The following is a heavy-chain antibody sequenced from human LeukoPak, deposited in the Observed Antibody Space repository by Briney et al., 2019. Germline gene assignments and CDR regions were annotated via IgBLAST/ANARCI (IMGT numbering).Heavy chain of an antibody. CDR3: AKMSSSSSSDDY. CDR1: GFTFSSYS. D-gene: IGHD6-6*01. CDR2: IKGDGSIT. J-gene: IGHJ4*02. V-gene: IGHV3-74*01. Sequence: GGSLRLSCAASGFTFSSYSMNWVRQAPGKGLVWVSRIKGDGSITNYADSVKGRFTISRDNAKNTLYLQMNSLGVEDTAVYFCAKMSSSSSSDDYWGQGTLVTVSS.